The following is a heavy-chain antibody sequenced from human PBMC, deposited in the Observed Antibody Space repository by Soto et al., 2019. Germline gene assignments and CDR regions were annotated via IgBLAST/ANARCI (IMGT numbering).Heavy chain of an antibody. CDR3: ARGLAKGRSIAARPRSRYYFDY. Sequence: SETLSLTCAVYGGSFSGYYLSWIRQPPGKGLEWIGEINHSGSTNYNPSLKSRVTISVDTSKNQFSLKLRSVTAADTAVYYCARGLAKGRSIAARPRSRYYFDYWGQGTLVTVSS. J-gene: IGHJ4*02. D-gene: IGHD6-6*01. CDR1: GGSFSGYY. CDR2: INHSGST. V-gene: IGHV4-34*01.